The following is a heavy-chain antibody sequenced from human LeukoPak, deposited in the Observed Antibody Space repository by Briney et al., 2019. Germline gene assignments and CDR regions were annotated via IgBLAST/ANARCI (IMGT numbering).Heavy chain of an antibody. Sequence: SQTLSLTCTVSGGSISSGSYYWSWIRQPAGKGLEWIGRIYTGGYTNYNPSAKSRVTMSVDTSKNQFSLKLSSVTAADTAVYYCARSEYSYGADAFDIWGQGTMVTVSS. D-gene: IGHD5-18*01. CDR1: GGSISSGSYY. J-gene: IGHJ3*02. CDR2: IYTGGYT. CDR3: ARSEYSYGADAFDI. V-gene: IGHV4-61*02.